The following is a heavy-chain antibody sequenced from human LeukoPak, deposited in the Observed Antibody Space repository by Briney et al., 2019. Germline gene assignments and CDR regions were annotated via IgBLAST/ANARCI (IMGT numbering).Heavy chain of an antibody. D-gene: IGHD3-10*01. J-gene: IGHJ4*02. CDR3: ARGVGWFGSNYSDY. V-gene: IGHV4-59*01. Sequence: SETLSLTCTVSGGSISSYYWSWIRQPPGKGLEWIGYIYYSGSTNYNPSLKSRVTISVDTSKNQFSLKLSSVTAADTAVYYCARGVGWFGSNYSDYWGQGTLVTVSS. CDR1: GGSISSYY. CDR2: IYYSGST.